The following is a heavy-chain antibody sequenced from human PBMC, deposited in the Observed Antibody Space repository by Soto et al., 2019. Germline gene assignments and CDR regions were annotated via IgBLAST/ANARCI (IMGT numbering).Heavy chain of an antibody. CDR1: GGTFSSYA. D-gene: IGHD3-22*01. Sequence: SSVKVSCKASGGTFSSYAISWVRQAPGQGLEWMGGIIPIFGTANYAQKFQGRVTITADKSTSTAYMELSSLRSEDTAVYYCARDSPQYYYDSSGYPFDPWGQGTLVTVSP. CDR2: IIPIFGTA. V-gene: IGHV1-69*06. J-gene: IGHJ5*02. CDR3: ARDSPQYYYDSSGYPFDP.